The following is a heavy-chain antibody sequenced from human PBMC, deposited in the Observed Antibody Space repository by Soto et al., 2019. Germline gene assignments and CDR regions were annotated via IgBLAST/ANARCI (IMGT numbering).Heavy chain of an antibody. CDR2: GFNSGAT. Sequence: QIHLQESGPGLVKPSGTLSLTCAVSGASPTNHDWWNWVRQSPGKGLEWIGDGFNSGATNHTPSLKSRVTIAVDNSRNHFALKLTSVTAADTAVYSCARGARHVSLAGARFYFESWGQGILVTVSS. V-gene: IGHV4-4*02. J-gene: IGHJ4*02. CDR1: GASPTNHDW. D-gene: IGHD1-26*01. CDR3: ARGARHVSLAGARFYFES.